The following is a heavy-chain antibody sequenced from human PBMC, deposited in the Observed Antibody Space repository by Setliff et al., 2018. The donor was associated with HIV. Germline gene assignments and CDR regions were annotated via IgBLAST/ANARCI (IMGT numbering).Heavy chain of an antibody. J-gene: IGHJ4*02. Sequence: ASVKVSCKASGYTFTSYGMNWVRQAPGQGLEWMGWINTYTGNPTYAQDFTGRFVFSLDTSISTAYLQISSLKAEDTAVYYCARDFLGDPDWSLDYWGQGTLVTVSS. CDR1: GYTFTSYG. CDR3: ARDFLGDPDWSLDY. V-gene: IGHV7-4-1*02. CDR2: INTYTGNP. D-gene: IGHD3-9*01.